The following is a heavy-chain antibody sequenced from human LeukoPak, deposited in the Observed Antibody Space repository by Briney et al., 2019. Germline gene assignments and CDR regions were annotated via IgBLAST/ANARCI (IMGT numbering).Heavy chain of an antibody. CDR1: EFTFSSYG. D-gene: IGHD2-21*01. Sequence: GGSLGLSCAASEFTFSSYGMHWVRQAPGKGLEWVAFIRSDGSSKYYTDSVKGRFTISRDNPKNTLYLQMNSLRAEDTAVYYCAKARSYCGGDCSLYAFGIWGQGTMVTVSS. J-gene: IGHJ3*02. CDR3: AKARSYCGGDCSLYAFGI. V-gene: IGHV3-30*02. CDR2: IRSDGSSK.